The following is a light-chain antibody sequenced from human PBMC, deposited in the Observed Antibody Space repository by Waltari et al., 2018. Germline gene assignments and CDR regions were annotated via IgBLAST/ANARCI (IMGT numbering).Light chain of an antibody. Sequence: DIVMTQSPDSLAVSLGERATIHCKSSQTVLYRDNNKNYLTWYQQKPGQPPKLLFSWASIRESGVPDRLSASGSGTDFTLTISSLQAEDVAVYYCHQHYTTPWTFGQGTMVEIK. CDR1: QTVLYRDNNKNY. V-gene: IGKV4-1*01. J-gene: IGKJ1*01. CDR2: WAS. CDR3: HQHYTTPWT.